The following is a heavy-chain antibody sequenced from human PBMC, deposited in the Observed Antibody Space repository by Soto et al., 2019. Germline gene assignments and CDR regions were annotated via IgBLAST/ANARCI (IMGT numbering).Heavy chain of an antibody. J-gene: IGHJ5*02. Sequence: QVQLQESGPGLVKPSETLSLTCIVSGASISSRSSYWGWIRPPPVKGLEWVGTFYSGSTYNNPSLKSRFTISVATSKNQFSLKLSSVAAEDTAIYYCATPRCIAVGGSFDHWGQGTLVTVSS. D-gene: IGHD6-13*01. CDR3: ATPRCIAVGGSFDH. CDR1: GASISSRSSY. V-gene: IGHV4-39*01. CDR2: FYSGST.